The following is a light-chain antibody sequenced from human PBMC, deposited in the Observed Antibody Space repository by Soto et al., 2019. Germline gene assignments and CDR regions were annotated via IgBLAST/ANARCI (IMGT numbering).Light chain of an antibody. Sequence: DIQMTQSPSTLSASVGDRVTITCRASQSISSWLAWYQQKPGKAPNLLIYDASSLESGVPSRFSGSGSGTEFTLTISILQPDDFATYYCQHYNSPWTFGQGTKVEIK. V-gene: IGKV1-5*01. CDR2: DAS. CDR3: QHYNSPWT. J-gene: IGKJ1*01. CDR1: QSISSW.